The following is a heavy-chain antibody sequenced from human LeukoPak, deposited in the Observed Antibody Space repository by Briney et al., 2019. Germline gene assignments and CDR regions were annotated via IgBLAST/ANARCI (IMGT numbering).Heavy chain of an antibody. Sequence: ASVKVSCKASGGTFSTYTINWVRQAPAQGLEWMGGIIPIFGTANYAQKFQGRVTITADKSTSTVYMELSSLRSEDTAVYYCARDAGTTFYYGMDVWGKGTTVTVSS. CDR3: ARDAGTTFYYGMDV. CDR1: GGTFSTYT. V-gene: IGHV1-69*06. CDR2: IIPIFGTA. J-gene: IGHJ6*04. D-gene: IGHD1-1*01.